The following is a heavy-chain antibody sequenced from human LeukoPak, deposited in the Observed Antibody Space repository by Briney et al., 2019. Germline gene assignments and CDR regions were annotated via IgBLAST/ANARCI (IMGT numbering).Heavy chain of an antibody. CDR2: ISGSGGST. V-gene: IGHV3-23*01. Sequence: PGGSLRLSCAASGFTFSSYAMSWVRQAPGKGLEWVSGISGSGGSTYYADSVKGRFTISRDNSKNTLYLQMNSLRAEDTAVYYCARDQFVVVPAAKRAFDIWGQGTMVTVSS. D-gene: IGHD2-2*01. CDR1: GFTFSSYA. CDR3: ARDQFVVVPAAKRAFDI. J-gene: IGHJ3*02.